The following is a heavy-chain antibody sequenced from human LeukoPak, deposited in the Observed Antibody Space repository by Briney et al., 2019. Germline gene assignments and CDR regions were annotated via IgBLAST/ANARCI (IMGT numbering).Heavy chain of an antibody. CDR3: ARLITMTNDY. CDR1: GYTFTSNY. D-gene: IGHD3-22*01. V-gene: IGHV1-46*01. J-gene: IGHJ4*02. CDR2: ISPSGGST. Sequence: ASVKVSCKAFGYTFTSNYMHWVRQAPGQGPEWMGVISPSGGSTTYAQKFQGRVTLTRDMSTSTVYMELSSLRSEDTAVYYCARLITMTNDYWGQGTLVTVSS.